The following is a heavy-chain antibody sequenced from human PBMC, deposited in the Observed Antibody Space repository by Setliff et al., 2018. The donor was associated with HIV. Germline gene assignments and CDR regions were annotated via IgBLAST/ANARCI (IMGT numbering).Heavy chain of an antibody. CDR2: IQSGGII. Sequence: PGGSLRLSCAASGLTLSNSAMTWVRQKPWRGLEWVSLIQSGGIIYYADSVKGRFTISRDNSNNTLSLQMSSLRAEDTALYYCARDRSGTSYAGDDAFDIWGQGTMVTVSS. D-gene: IGHD3-3*01. J-gene: IGHJ3*02. V-gene: IGHV3-23*01. CDR1: GLTLSNSA. CDR3: ARDRSGTSYAGDDAFDI.